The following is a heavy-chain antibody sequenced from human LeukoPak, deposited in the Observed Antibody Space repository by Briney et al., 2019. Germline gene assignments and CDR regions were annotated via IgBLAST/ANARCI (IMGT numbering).Heavy chain of an antibody. V-gene: IGHV1-18*01. Sequence: ASVKVSCKASGYTFNNYGITWVRQAPGQDLEWMGWITSYNGNTIYAQTLESRVTMTPDASTSTAYMELRRLRSDDSAFYYCARGRGSSDWYYFDYSGQGTLVTVSS. CDR1: GYTFNNYG. J-gene: IGHJ4*02. CDR3: ARGRGSSDWYYFDY. CDR2: ITSYNGNT. D-gene: IGHD6-19*01.